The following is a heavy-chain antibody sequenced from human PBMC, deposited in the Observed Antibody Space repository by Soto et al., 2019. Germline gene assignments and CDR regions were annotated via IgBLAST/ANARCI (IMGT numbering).Heavy chain of an antibody. J-gene: IGHJ4*02. CDR3: ARDSRYYDSSGYIYYFDY. Sequence: SETLSLTCGVYGGAFSGYYWSWIRQPPGKGLEWIGYIYYSGSTYYNPSLKSRVTISVDTSKNQFSLKLSSVTAADTAVYYCARDSRYYDSSGYIYYFDYWGQGTLVTVSS. CDR2: IYYSGST. CDR1: GGAFSGYY. D-gene: IGHD3-22*01. V-gene: IGHV4-34*09.